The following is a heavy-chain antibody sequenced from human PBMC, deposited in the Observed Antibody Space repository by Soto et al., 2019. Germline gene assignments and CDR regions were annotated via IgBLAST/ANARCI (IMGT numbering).Heavy chain of an antibody. D-gene: IGHD5-12*01. J-gene: IGHJ4*02. Sequence: PGGSLRLSCVASGFTFSDHYMTWIRQAPGKGLEWLSYISTSSSYTNYADSVKGRFTISRDNAMNSLYLQMNSLRAEDTAVYYCARDHHRYSGYDYVDYWGQGTLVTVSS. CDR2: ISTSSSYT. CDR3: ARDHHRYSGYDYVDY. V-gene: IGHV3-11*05. CDR1: GFTFSDHY.